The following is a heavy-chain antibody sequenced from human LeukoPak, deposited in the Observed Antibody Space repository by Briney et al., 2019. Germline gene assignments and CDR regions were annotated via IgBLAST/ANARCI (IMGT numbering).Heavy chain of an antibody. CDR1: GGTFISYA. V-gene: IGHV1-69*05. Sequence: GSSVKDSCKASGGTFISYAISWVRQAPGQGLEWMGRIIPIFGTANYAQKFQGRVTITTDESTSTAYMELSSLRSEDTAVYYCARNVQWLAYYFDYWGQGTLVTVSS. J-gene: IGHJ4*02. CDR3: ARNVQWLAYYFDY. CDR2: IIPIFGTA. D-gene: IGHD6-19*01.